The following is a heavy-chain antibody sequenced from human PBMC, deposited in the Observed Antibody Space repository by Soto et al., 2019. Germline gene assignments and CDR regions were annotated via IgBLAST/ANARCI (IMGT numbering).Heavy chain of an antibody. CDR3: ARDLWGYCGTDCYPLDV. J-gene: IGHJ6*02. V-gene: IGHV4-30-2*01. D-gene: IGHD2-21*02. CDR1: GGSISSGGYS. CDR2: IYHSGST. Sequence: LSLTCAVSGGSISSGGYSCSWIRQPPGKGLEWIGYIYHSGSTYYNPSLKSRVTISVDTSKNQFSLKLNSVTAADTAVYYCARDLWGYCGTDCYPLDVWGQGTTVTVSS.